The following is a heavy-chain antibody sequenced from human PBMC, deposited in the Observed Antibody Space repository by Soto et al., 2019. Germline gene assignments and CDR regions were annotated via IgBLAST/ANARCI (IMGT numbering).Heavy chain of an antibody. J-gene: IGHJ3*02. V-gene: IGHV1-18*01. D-gene: IGHD6-6*01. CDR3: ASDLPFISPYSSSLVGAFDI. CDR2: ISAYNGNT. Sequence: QVQLVQSGAEVKKPGASVKVSCKASGYTFTSYGISWVRQAPGQGLEWMGWISAYNGNTNYAQKLQGRVTMTTDTSTRTDYMELRSLRSDDTAVYYCASDLPFISPYSSSLVGAFDIWGQGTMVTVSS. CDR1: GYTFTSYG.